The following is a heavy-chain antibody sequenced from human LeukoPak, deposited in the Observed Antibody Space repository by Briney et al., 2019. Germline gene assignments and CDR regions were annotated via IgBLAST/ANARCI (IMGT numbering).Heavy chain of an antibody. V-gene: IGHV4-61*02. CDR3: ARDYLGAGTVGATSGY. Sequence: PSQTLSLTCTVSGGSISSGSYYWSWIRQPAGKGLEWIGRIYTSGSTNYNPSLKSRVTISVDTSKNQFSLKLSSVTAADTAVYYCARDYLGAGTVGATSGYWGQGTLVTVSS. D-gene: IGHD1-26*01. CDR2: IYTSGST. J-gene: IGHJ4*02. CDR1: GGSISSGSYY.